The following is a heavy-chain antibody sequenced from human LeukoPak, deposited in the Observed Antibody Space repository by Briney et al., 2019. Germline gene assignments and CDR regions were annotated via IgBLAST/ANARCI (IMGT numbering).Heavy chain of an antibody. J-gene: IGHJ4*02. CDR3: ARMYSGTSYYFDF. V-gene: IGHV4-59*01. CDR1: GVSISDYH. Sequence: SETLSLTCSVSGVSISDYHWIWIRQPPAKGLEWMGYFSFSGSTRYNPSLKSRVTMSVDTSKNQFSLRLISVAAADTAVYYCARMYSGTSYYFDFWGQGTLVTVSS. CDR2: FSFSGST. D-gene: IGHD1-26*01.